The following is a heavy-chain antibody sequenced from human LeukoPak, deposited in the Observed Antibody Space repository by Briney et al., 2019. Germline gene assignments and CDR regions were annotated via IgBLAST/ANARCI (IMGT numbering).Heavy chain of an antibody. CDR1: GGTFSSYA. D-gene: IGHD4-17*01. V-gene: IGHV1-69*10. CDR3: ARDPAGARVTTLVGHSNRLRVGWFDP. J-gene: IGHJ5*02. Sequence: SVXVSXKXSGGTFSSYAMSGVRQAPGQGLEWMGRIIPIVGIANYAQKLKGRVTITADKSTSTAYMELSSLRSDDTAVYYCARDPAGARVTTLVGHSNRLRVGWFDPWGQGTLVTVSS. CDR2: IIPIVGIA.